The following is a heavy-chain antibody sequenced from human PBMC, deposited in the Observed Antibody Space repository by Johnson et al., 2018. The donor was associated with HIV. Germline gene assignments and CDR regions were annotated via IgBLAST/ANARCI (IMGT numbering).Heavy chain of an antibody. J-gene: IGHJ3*02. Sequence: EVQLLESGGGVVRPGGSLRLSCAASGFTFDDYGMSWVRQAPGKGLEWVSGINWNGGSTGYADSVKGRFTVSRDNAKNSLYLQMNSLRAEDTAVYYCARACITSDWDDAFDIWGQGTMVTVSS. CDR1: GFTFDDYG. D-gene: IGHD3-10*01. CDR2: INWNGGST. CDR3: ARACITSDWDDAFDI. V-gene: IGHV3-20*04.